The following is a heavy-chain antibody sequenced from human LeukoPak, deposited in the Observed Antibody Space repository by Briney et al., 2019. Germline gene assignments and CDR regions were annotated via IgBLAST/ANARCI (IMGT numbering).Heavy chain of an antibody. CDR1: GGSISSSSYY. CDR2: IYYSGST. Sequence: SETLSLTCTVSGGSISSSSYYWGWIRQPPGKGLEWIGSIYYSGSTYYNPSLKSRVTISVDTSNNQFSLKLSSVTAADTAVYYCATNYGDYFENAFHIWGQGTMVAVSS. CDR3: ATNYGDYFENAFHI. J-gene: IGHJ3*02. V-gene: IGHV4-39*01. D-gene: IGHD4-17*01.